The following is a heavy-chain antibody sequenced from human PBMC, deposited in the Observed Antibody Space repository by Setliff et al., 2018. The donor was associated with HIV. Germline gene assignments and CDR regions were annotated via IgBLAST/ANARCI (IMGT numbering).Heavy chain of an antibody. J-gene: IGHJ4*02. CDR1: TVSSNSAA. D-gene: IGHD6-19*01. CDR3: ARGSYGSVLL. V-gene: IGHV6-1*01. CDR2: TYYRSKWYY. Sequence: TVSSNSAAWNWIRQSPARGLEWLGRTYYRSKWYYNYAVSVKSRITINPDTSKNQFSLQLNSVTPEDTAVYYCARGSYGSVLLWGQGTLVTVSS.